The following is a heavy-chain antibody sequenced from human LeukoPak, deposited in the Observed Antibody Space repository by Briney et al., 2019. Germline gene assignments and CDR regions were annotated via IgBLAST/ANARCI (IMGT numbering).Heavy chain of an antibody. D-gene: IGHD3-3*01. J-gene: IGHJ4*02. Sequence: ASVKVSCKASGYTFTSYAMNWVRQAPGQGLEWMGWISAYNGNTNYAQKLQGRVTMTTDTSTSTAYMELRSLRSDDTAVYYCARVEDDFWSGYYWADWGQGTLVTVSS. CDR2: ISAYNGNT. V-gene: IGHV1-18*01. CDR3: ARVEDDFWSGYYWAD. CDR1: GYTFTSYA.